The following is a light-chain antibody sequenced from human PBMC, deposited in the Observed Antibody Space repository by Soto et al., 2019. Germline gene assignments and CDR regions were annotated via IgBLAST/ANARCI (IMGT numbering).Light chain of an antibody. Sequence: DIQMTQSPSSLSASVGDRVTITCRASQSISSYLNWYQQKPGKAPKLLIYAASSLQSGVPSSFSGSGSGTDFTLTIGSLQPEDFATYYCQQSYSTPQTFGQGTKVDIK. J-gene: IGKJ1*01. CDR2: AAS. V-gene: IGKV1-39*01. CDR3: QQSYSTPQT. CDR1: QSISSY.